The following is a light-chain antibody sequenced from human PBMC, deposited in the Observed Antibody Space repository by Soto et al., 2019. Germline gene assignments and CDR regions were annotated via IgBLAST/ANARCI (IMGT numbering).Light chain of an antibody. CDR1: SSNIGSNP. CDR2: NNN. V-gene: IGLV1-44*01. Sequence: QSVLTQPPSASGTPGQRVTISCSGSSSNIGSNPVHWYQQVPGTAPKLLIHNNNQRPSGVPARFSGSKSGTSASLAISGRQSADEADYYCAAWDDSLNGVLFGGGTKLTVL. CDR3: AAWDDSLNGVL. J-gene: IGLJ2*01.